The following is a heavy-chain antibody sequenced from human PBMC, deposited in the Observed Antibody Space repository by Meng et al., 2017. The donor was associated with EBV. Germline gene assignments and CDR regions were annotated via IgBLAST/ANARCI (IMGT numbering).Heavy chain of an antibody. D-gene: IGHD3-22*01. CDR2: ISAYNGNT. V-gene: IGHV1-18*01. Sequence: QVQRVQLGTAVKKPGASVKVSGKSSSYRFTSYGISWLRQAHGQGLEWMRWISAYNGNTNYAQKLQGRVTMTTDTSTSTAYMELRSLRSDDTAVYYCARDGRLYDTPSPFDYWGQGTLVTVSS. CDR3: ARDGRLYDTPSPFDY. CDR1: SYRFTSYG. J-gene: IGHJ4*02.